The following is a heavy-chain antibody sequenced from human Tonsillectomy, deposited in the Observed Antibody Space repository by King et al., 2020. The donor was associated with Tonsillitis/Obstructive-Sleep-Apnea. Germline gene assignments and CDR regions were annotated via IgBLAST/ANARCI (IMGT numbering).Heavy chain of an antibody. Sequence: VQLQQWGAGLLKPSETLSLTCAVYGGSFSGYNWTWIRQPPGKGLEWSGEINHRGSTTYDPSLKSRVTISLDTSKNQFSLKLSSVTAADTAVYYCAGQNLWGYYFDYWGQGTPVTVSS. D-gene: IGHD7-27*01. CDR1: GGSFSGYN. V-gene: IGHV4-34*01. CDR2: INHRGST. J-gene: IGHJ4*02. CDR3: AGQNLWGYYFDY.